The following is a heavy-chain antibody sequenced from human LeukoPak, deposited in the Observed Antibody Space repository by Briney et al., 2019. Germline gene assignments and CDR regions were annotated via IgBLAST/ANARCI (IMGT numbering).Heavy chain of an antibody. CDR3: ARDPDSSSRFDP. V-gene: IGHV1-18*01. J-gene: IGHJ5*02. Sequence: ASVKVSCKASGYTFTSYGMGGVGQAPGQGREGVGWINGHSRNTKYAQQFQGRVTMTTDTPTSTANMELRGLTSDDTAVYYCARDPDSSSRFDPWGQGTLVTVSS. CDR2: INGHSRNT. CDR1: GYTFTSYG. D-gene: IGHD6-13*01.